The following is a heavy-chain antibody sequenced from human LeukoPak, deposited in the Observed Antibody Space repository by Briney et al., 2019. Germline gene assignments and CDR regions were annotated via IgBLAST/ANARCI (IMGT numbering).Heavy chain of an antibody. CDR1: GFTFSIFS. J-gene: IGHJ4*02. V-gene: IGHV3-21*01. CDR2: ISSGSGYK. D-gene: IGHD6-25*01. Sequence: PSGTLSLSCAASGFTFSIFSRNWVRQAPGKGLEWVSSISSGSGYKYYADSVKGGFTISRDNAKNSLHLQMNSLGAEDTAVYYCARDQGSAFDYWGQGTLVTVSS. CDR3: ARDQGSAFDY.